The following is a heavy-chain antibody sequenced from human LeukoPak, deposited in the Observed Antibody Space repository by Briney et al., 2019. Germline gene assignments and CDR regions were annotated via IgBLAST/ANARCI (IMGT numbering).Heavy chain of an antibody. CDR2: ISSSGSTI. CDR3: ARDKYSYGYIDY. CDR1: GFTFSSYE. Sequence: GGSLRLSCAASGFTFSSYEMNWVRQAPGKGLEWVSYISSSGSTIYYADSVKGRFTISRDNAKNSLYLQMNSLRAEGTAVYYCARDKYSYGYIDYWGQGTLVTVSS. J-gene: IGHJ4*02. D-gene: IGHD5-18*01. V-gene: IGHV3-48*03.